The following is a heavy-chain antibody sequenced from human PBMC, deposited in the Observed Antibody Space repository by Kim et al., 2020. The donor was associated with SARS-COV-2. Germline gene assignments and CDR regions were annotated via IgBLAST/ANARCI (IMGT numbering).Heavy chain of an antibody. J-gene: IGHJ4*01. CDR2: IYHSGST. Sequence: SETLSLNCAVSGGSISSSNWWSWVRQHPGKGLEWIGEIYHSGSTNYNPSLKSRVTISVDKSKNQFYLKLSSVTAADTAEYYCARASGSRLGPYYFEYWG. CDR3: ARASGSRLGPYYFEY. V-gene: IGHV4-4*02. CDR1: GGSISSSNW. D-gene: IGHD1-26*01.